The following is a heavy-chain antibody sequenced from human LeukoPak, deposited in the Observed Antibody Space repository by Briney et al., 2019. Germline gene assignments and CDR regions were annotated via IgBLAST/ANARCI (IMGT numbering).Heavy chain of an antibody. CDR2: FDPEDGET. CDR3: ATQRYDILTGYYTSYYYYGMDV. J-gene: IGHJ6*02. D-gene: IGHD3-9*01. Sequence: ASVKVSCKVSGYTLTELSMHWVRQAPGKGREGMGGFDPEDGETIYAQKFQGGVTMTEDTSTDTAYMELSSLRSEDTAVYYCATQRYDILTGYYTSYYYYGMDVWGQGTTVTVSS. CDR1: GYTLTELS. V-gene: IGHV1-24*01.